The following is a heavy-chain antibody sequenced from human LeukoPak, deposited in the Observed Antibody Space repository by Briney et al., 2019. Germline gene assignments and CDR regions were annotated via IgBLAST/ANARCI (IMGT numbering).Heavy chain of an antibody. CDR3: AKGESRFLEWLPQFDY. D-gene: IGHD3-3*01. Sequence: GGSLRLSCAASGFTFSSYGMHWVRQAPGKGLEWVAVISYDGSNKYYADSVKGRFTISRDNSKNTLYLQMNSLRAEDTAVYYCAKGESRFLEWLPQFDYWGQGTLVTVPS. CDR1: GFTFSSYG. V-gene: IGHV3-30*18. J-gene: IGHJ4*02. CDR2: ISYDGSNK.